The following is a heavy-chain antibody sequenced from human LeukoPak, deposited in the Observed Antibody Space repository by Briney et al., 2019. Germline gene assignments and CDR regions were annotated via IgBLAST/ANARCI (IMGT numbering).Heavy chain of an antibody. J-gene: IGHJ4*02. CDR1: GFTFSSHS. CDR3: VRGKVNLDY. D-gene: IGHD1-14*01. V-gene: IGHV3-48*04. CDR2: ISSNSKSI. Sequence: GGSLRLSCTASGFTFSSHSMNWVRQAPGKGLEWVSEISSNSKSIYYRDSVKGRFIISRDYAKNSLYLQMNSLRAEDTAVYYCVRGKVNLDYWGEGTLVTVSS.